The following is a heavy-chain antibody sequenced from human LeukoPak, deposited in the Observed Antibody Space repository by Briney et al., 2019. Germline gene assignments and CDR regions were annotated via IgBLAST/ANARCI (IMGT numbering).Heavy chain of an antibody. J-gene: IGHJ4*02. V-gene: IGHV3-74*01. CDR1: GFTPRSSL. CDR3: ARESYRGLGY. CDR2: IITDGSTT. Sequence: GGSLRISCAASGFTPRSSLIHSVRHTLAKRLVWVSCIITDGSTTNHADSVKGRYTFSPYKAKNTRNLQMNSLRVEDTAVYYCARESYRGLGYWGQGTLVTVSS. D-gene: IGHD3-10*01.